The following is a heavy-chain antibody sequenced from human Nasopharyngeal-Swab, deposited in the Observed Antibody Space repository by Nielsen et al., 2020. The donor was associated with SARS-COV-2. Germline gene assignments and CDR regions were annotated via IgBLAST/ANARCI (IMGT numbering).Heavy chain of an antibody. J-gene: IGHJ6*02. CDR3: AKDLRGGHYYYYGMDV. CDR2: ISYDGSNK. CDR1: GFTFSTFG. D-gene: IGHD3-10*01. V-gene: IGHV3-30*18. Sequence: GGSLRLSCAASGFTFSTFGMHWVRQAPGKGLEWVAVISYDGSNKYYADSVKGRFTISRDNSKNTLYLQMNSLRAEDTAVYYCAKDLRGGHYYYYGMDVWGQGTTVTVSS.